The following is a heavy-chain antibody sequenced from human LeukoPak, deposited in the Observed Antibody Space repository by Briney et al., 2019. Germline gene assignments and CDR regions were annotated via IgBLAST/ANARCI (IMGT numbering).Heavy chain of an antibody. V-gene: IGHV3-48*01. CDR2: ISSGSNTI. D-gene: IGHD1-7*01. CDR1: GFTFSTYS. J-gene: IGHJ4*02. Sequence: PGGSLRLSCAASGFTFSTYSMNWVRQAPGKGLEWASYISSGSNTIYYADSVKGRFTISRDNAKNSLYLQMNSLRAEDTAVYYCATYWNYGYWGQGTLVTVSS. CDR3: ATYWNYGY.